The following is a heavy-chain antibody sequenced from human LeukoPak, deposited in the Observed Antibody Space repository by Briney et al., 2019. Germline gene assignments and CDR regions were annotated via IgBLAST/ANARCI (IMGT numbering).Heavy chain of an antibody. D-gene: IGHD5-18*01. CDR2: VIPIFGTA. CDR3: ARGRIQLWTKGAFDI. J-gene: IGHJ3*02. V-gene: IGHV1-69*05. CDR1: RGTFSSYA. Sequence: ASVKVSCKASRGTFSSYAISWVRQAPGQGLEWMGGVIPIFGTANYAQKFQGRVTITTDESTSTAYMELSSLRSEDTAVYYCARGRIQLWTKGAFDIWGQGTMVTVSS.